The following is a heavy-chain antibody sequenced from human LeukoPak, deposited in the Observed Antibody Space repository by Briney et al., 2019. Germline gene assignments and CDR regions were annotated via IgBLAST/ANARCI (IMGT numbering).Heavy chain of an antibody. Sequence: NSSETLSLTCTVSGGSISSYYWSWIRQSAGKGLEWIGRIYTSGSTNYNPSLKSRVTMSVDTSKNQFSLKLSSVTAADTAVYYCARDSPSRTTILGVVTKTSNWFDPWGQGTLVTVSS. J-gene: IGHJ5*02. V-gene: IGHV4-4*07. CDR2: IYTSGST. CDR3: ARDSPSRTTILGVVTKTSNWFDP. CDR1: GGSISSYY. D-gene: IGHD3-3*01.